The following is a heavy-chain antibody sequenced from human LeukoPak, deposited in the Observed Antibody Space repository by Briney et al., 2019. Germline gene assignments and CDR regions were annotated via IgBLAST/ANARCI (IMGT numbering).Heavy chain of an antibody. CDR3: AGGYYYDRRLNCFDT. V-gene: IGHV3-7*01. D-gene: IGHD3-22*01. J-gene: IGHJ5*02. Sequence: TGPSLRLSWAPSGFTFSSYWMSWVRQAPGKGLEWVANIKQDVSEKDYVDSVKGRFTIARDNAKNTLYLQMNSLRAEDTAGYYCAGGYYYDRRLNCFDTWGQGTLVTVSS. CDR2: IKQDVSEK. CDR1: GFTFSSYW.